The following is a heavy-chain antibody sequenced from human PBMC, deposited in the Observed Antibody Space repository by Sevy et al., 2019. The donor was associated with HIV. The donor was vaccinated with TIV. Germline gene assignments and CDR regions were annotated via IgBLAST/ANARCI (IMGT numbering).Heavy chain of an antibody. CDR3: AREKRSSIAGYYYYGMDV. J-gene: IGHJ6*02. V-gene: IGHV1-2*06. D-gene: IGHD2-15*01. CDR2: INPNSGGT. CDR1: GYTFTGYY. Sequence: ASVKVSCKASGYTFTGYYMHWVRQAPGQGLEWMGRINPNSGGTNYAQKFQGRVTMTRDTSISTAYMELSRLRSDDTAVCYCAREKRSSIAGYYYYGMDVWGQGTTVTVSS.